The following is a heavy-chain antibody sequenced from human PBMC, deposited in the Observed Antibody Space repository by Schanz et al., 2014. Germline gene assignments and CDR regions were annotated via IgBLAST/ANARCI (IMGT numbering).Heavy chain of an antibody. CDR3: PTETIAMAGTFSI. Sequence: QVHLVQSESELKNPGASVKVSCKASGYTFTSYAMNWVRQAPGQGLEWVGWINTNTGNPTYAQGFTGRFVFSLDTSVSTAYLQISSLKAEDTAAYYCPTETIAMAGTFSIWGQGTLVTVSS. J-gene: IGHJ4*02. CDR1: GYTFTSYA. V-gene: IGHV7-4-1*02. D-gene: IGHD6-19*01. CDR2: INTNTGNP.